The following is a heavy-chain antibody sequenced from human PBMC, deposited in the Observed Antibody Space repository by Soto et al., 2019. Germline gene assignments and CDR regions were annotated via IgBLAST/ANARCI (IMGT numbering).Heavy chain of an antibody. Sequence: QVQLVQSGAEVKKPGSSVKVSCKASGGTFSSNAISWVRQAPGQGLEWMGGIIPICASPNYAQNFQGRVTVTADKATSTAYLELSRLKFADSAIYYCAVTLTGSRSPLAHWGRGTLVIVSS. J-gene: IGHJ4*02. CDR3: AVTLTGSRSPLAH. D-gene: IGHD3-9*01. CDR1: GGTFSSNA. V-gene: IGHV1-69*06. CDR2: IIPICASP.